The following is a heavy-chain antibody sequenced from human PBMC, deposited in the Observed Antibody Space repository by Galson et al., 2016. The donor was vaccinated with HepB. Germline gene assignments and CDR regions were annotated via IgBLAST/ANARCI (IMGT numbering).Heavy chain of an antibody. D-gene: IGHD5-12*01. V-gene: IGHV2-5*02. CDR3: AHGAGWLFDH. J-gene: IGHJ4*02. CDR2: IYWDDNK. CDR1: GFSLRTTAVG. Sequence: PALVKPTQTLTLTCSFSGFSLRTTAVGVGWIRHASGAAPEWLSFIYWDDNKYYRPALESRLTITKRTSKNQVVLTMTNMDPVDTGTYYCAHGAGWLFDHWGQGTLVTVSS.